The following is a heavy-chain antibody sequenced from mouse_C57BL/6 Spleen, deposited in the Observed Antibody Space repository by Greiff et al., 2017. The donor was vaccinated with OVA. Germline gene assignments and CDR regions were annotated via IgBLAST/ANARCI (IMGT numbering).Heavy chain of an antibody. CDR3: ARRITTLYYYAMDY. CDR2: INPNNGGT. Sequence: EVQVVESGPELVKPGASVKIPCKASGYTFTDYNMDWVKQSHGKSLEWIGDINPNNGGTIYNQKFKGKATLTVDKSSSTAYMELLSLTSEDTAVYYCARRITTLYYYAMDYWGQGTSVTVSS. J-gene: IGHJ4*01. D-gene: IGHD2-4*01. V-gene: IGHV1-18*01. CDR1: GYTFTDYN.